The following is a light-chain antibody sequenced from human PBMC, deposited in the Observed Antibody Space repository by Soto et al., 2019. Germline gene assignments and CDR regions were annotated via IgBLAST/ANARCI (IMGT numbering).Light chain of an antibody. V-gene: IGKV1-9*01. J-gene: IGKJ3*01. CDR2: AAS. Sequence: DLQLTQSPSFLSASVGDRVTITCRASQGISSYLAWYQQKPWKAPKLLIYAASTLQSGVPSRFSGSGSGTEFTLTISSLQPEDFATYYCQQLNSYPPFFGPGTKVDIK. CDR1: QGISSY. CDR3: QQLNSYPPF.